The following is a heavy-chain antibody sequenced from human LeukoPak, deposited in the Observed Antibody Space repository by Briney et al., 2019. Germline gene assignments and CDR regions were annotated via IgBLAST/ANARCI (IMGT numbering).Heavy chain of an antibody. V-gene: IGHV3-23*01. CDR1: GFTFNNFG. D-gene: IGHD3-3*01. CDR2: ISGSGIST. J-gene: IGHJ4*02. Sequence: GGTLRLSCAASGFTFNNFGMSWVRQAPGKGLEWVSAISGSGISTYYADSVKGRFTISRDNSKNTLYLQMNSLRAEDTAIYYCARDERLLSFLKWGQGTLVTVSS. CDR3: ARDERLLSFLK.